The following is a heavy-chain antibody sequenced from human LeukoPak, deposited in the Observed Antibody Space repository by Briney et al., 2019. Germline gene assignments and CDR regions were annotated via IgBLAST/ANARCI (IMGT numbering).Heavy chain of an antibody. V-gene: IGHV3-23*01. D-gene: IGHD4-17*01. Sequence: GGSLRLSCAASGFTFSIYAMSWVRQAPGKGLEWVSAISGSGGSTYYADSVKGRFTISRDNSKNTLYLQMNSLRAEDTAVYYCAKNPYGDYAFDYWGQGTLVTVSS. CDR2: ISGSGGST. J-gene: IGHJ4*02. CDR3: AKNPYGDYAFDY. CDR1: GFTFSIYA.